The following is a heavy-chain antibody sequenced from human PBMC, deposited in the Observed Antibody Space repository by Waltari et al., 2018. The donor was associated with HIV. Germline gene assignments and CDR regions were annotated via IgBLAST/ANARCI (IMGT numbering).Heavy chain of an antibody. J-gene: IGHJ4*02. CDR3: TTVGGGTRDY. Sequence: KGLEWVGRIKSNTDGGTTDYAAPVKGRFTISRDDSKTTLYLEMNSLKTEDTAVYYCTTVGGGTRDYWGQGTLITVSS. CDR2: IKSNTDGGTT. V-gene: IGHV3-15*01. D-gene: IGHD3-16*01.